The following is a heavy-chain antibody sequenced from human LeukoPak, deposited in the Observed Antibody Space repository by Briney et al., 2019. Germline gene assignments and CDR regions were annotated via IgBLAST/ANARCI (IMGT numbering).Heavy chain of an antibody. Sequence: GGSLRLSCAASGFTFSDHYVDWVRKAPGKGLEWVGRTRNKANSYTTEYAASVKGRFTISRDDSKSIAYLQMNSLKTEDTAVYYCTRLITMIVVVMSYFDYWGQGTLVTVSS. V-gene: IGHV3-72*01. CDR3: TRLITMIVVVMSYFDY. J-gene: IGHJ4*02. CDR2: TRNKANSYTT. CDR1: GFTFSDHY. D-gene: IGHD3-22*01.